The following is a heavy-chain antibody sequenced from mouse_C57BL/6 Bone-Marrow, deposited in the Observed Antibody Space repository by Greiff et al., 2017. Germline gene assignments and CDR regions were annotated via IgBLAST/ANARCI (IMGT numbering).Heavy chain of an antibody. CDR3: ARSYDYFFAY. D-gene: IGHD2-4*01. CDR2: INPYNGGT. J-gene: IGHJ3*01. V-gene: IGHV1-19*01. Sequence: LQQSGPVLVKPGASVKMSCKASGYTFTDYYMNWVKQSHGKSLEWIGVINPYNGGTSYNQKFKGKATLTVDKSSSTAYMELNSLTSEDSAVYYCARSYDYFFAYWGQGTLVTVSA. CDR1: GYTFTDYY.